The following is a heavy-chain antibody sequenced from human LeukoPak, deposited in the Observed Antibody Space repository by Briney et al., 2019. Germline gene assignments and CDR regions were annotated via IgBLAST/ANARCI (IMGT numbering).Heavy chain of an antibody. Sequence: GGSLRLSCAASGFTFSSDWMHWVRQAPGKGLGWVSRINSDGSSTSYADSVKGRFTISRDNAKNTLYRQMNSRRAEDTAVYYCARGGDIVVVPAAMGWSGYYFDYWGQGTLVTVSS. D-gene: IGHD2-2*01. CDR1: GFTFSSDW. J-gene: IGHJ4*02. CDR3: ARGGDIVVVPAAMGWSGYYFDY. CDR2: INSDGSST. V-gene: IGHV3-74*01.